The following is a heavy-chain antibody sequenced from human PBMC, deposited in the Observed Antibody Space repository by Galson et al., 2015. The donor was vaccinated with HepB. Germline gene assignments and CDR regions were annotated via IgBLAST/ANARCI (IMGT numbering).Heavy chain of an antibody. CDR2: IHHSGST. CDR3: ARVLRFVGNYYYYYMDV. Sequence: ETLSLTCAVSGDSIRSDNWWSWVRQPPGKGLEWIGEIHHSGSTNYSPSLKSRVTISVDESKNEFSLELSSVTAADTAVYFCARVLRFVGNYYYYYMDVWGKGTTVTVSS. V-gene: IGHV4-4*01. CDR1: GDSIRSDNW. J-gene: IGHJ6*03. D-gene: IGHD3-3*01.